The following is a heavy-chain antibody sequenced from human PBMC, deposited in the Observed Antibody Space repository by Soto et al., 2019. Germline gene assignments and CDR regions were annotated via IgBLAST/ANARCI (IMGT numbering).Heavy chain of an antibody. Sequence: ASVKVSCKASGYTFTSYAMHWVRQAPGQRLEWMGWINAGNGNTKYSQKFQGRVTITRDTSASTAYMELSSLRSEDTAVYYCARGSHIVAAEYDYWGQGTLVTVSS. V-gene: IGHV1-3*01. CDR2: INAGNGNT. J-gene: IGHJ4*02. CDR3: ARGSHIVAAEYDY. CDR1: GYTFTSYA. D-gene: IGHD5-12*01.